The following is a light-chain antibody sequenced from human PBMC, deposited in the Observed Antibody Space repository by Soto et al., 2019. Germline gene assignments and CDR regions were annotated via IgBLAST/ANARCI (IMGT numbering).Light chain of an antibody. CDR3: AGWDDSLNGWV. J-gene: IGLJ3*02. CDR1: TSNIGTNT. CDR2: SNN. V-gene: IGLV1-44*01. Sequence: QSVLTQPPSVSATPGQRVTISCSGRTSNIGTNTVNWYQQLPGTAPKLLIYSNNERPSGIPDRFSGSKSGTSASLAISGLRSEDEADYYCAGWDDSLNGWVFGGGTKLTVL.